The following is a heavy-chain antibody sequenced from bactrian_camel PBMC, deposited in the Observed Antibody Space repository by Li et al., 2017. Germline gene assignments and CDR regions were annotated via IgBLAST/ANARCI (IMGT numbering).Heavy chain of an antibody. CDR3: AAGALGYIGAKCPPDFGGY. CDR1: GLNFDDHA. V-gene: IGHV3S60*01. J-gene: IGHJ6*01. CDR2: ITWRGGST. D-gene: IGHD1*01. Sequence: QLVEFGGGLVQPGGSLRLSSTGSGLNFDDHAVGWFRLAPGKEREPVSCITWRGGSTWYADSVKGRFTLSVDNAANTVYLQMNSLKPEDTAVYYCAAGALGYIGAKCPPDFGGYWGQGTQVTVS.